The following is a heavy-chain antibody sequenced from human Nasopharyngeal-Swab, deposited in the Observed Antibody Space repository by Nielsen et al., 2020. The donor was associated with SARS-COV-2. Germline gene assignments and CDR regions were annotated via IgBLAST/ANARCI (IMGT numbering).Heavy chain of an antibody. Sequence: GSLRLSCDVSGGSVSPFYWTWIRQSPGKGLECSGHILFNGVATYSPSLKGRVTMSVDSARNQVPLKLTSVTAADTAVYFCARTYSPQASKPFDFWGQGTSVTVSS. CDR1: GGSVSPFY. D-gene: IGHD2-21*01. V-gene: IGHV4-59*02. CDR3: ARTYSPQASKPFDF. J-gene: IGHJ6*02. CDR2: ILFNGVA.